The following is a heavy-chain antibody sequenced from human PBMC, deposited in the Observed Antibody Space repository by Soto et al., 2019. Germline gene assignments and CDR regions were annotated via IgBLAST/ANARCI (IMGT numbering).Heavy chain of an antibody. CDR2: IYRNADT. CDR1: GFTVSSSY. Sequence: EVQLVESGGGVIQPGGSLRLSCAASGFTVSSSYMSWVRQAPGKGLEWVAVIYRNADTHYLDSVKGRFTLSRDNSYNTLSLQMNSLRAEDTAIYYCARETDSEPWMYYGMDVWGQGTTVTVSS. J-gene: IGHJ6*02. CDR3: ARETDSEPWMYYGMDV. V-gene: IGHV3-53*01. D-gene: IGHD1-1*01.